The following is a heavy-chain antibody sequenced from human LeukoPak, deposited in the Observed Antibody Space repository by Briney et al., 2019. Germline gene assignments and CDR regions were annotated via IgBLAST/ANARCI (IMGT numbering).Heavy chain of an antibody. V-gene: IGHV1-69*04. D-gene: IGHD3-10*01. J-gene: IGHJ4*02. Sequence: ASVNVSCKASGGTFSSYAISWVRQAPGQGLEWMGRIIPILGIANYAQKFQGRVTITADKSTSTAYMELSSLRSEDTAVYYCARDPRGSGSYYNFDYWGQGTLVTVSS. CDR2: IIPILGIA. CDR1: GGTFSSYA. CDR3: ARDPRGSGSYYNFDY.